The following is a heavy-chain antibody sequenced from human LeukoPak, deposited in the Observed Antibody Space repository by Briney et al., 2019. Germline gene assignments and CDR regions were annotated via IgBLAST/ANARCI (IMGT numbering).Heavy chain of an antibody. D-gene: IGHD6-19*01. V-gene: IGHV3-30*18. CDR1: GFTFSSYG. J-gene: IGHJ4*02. CDR3: AKDQGHRTEAGVFDY. CDR2: ISYDGSNK. Sequence: GGSLRLSCAASGFTFSSYGMPWVRQAPGKGLEWVAVISYDGSNKYYADSVKGRFTISRDNSKNTLYLQMNSLRAEDTAVYYCAKDQGHRTEAGVFDYWGQGTLVTVSS.